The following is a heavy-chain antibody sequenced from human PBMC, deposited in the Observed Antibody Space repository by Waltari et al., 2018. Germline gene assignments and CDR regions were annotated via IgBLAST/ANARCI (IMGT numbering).Heavy chain of an antibody. V-gene: IGHV1-24*01. CDR1: GYTLTDSS. J-gene: IGHJ4*02. CDR3: ATQKAQWLGTFDY. CDR2: FIPDVGET. Sequence: QVQMVQSGAEVKKPGASVKVSCKVSGYTLTDSSMHWVRPAPGKGLEWMGGFIPDVGETIYSQNFQGRITMTEDTSTDTASMELTRLTSEDTAVYYCATQKAQWLGTFDYWGQGTRVTVSS. D-gene: IGHD6-19*01.